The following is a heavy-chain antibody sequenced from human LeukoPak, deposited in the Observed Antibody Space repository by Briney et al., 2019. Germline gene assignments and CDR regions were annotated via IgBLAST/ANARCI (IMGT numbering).Heavy chain of an antibody. J-gene: IGHJ3*02. D-gene: IGHD6-19*01. CDR1: GFTLSIYG. Sequence: GGSLRLSCATSGFTLSIYGMHWVRQAPGKGLEWVGFIRSKAYGGTTEYAASVKGRFTISRDDSKSIAYLQMNSLKTEDTAVYYCTRDLNSGWNPLGAFDIWGQGTMVTVSS. V-gene: IGHV3-49*04. CDR2: IRSKAYGGTT. CDR3: TRDLNSGWNPLGAFDI.